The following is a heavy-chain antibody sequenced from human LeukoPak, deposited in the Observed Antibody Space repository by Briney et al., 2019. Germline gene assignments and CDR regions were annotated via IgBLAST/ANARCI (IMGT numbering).Heavy chain of an antibody. Sequence: PGGSLRLSCAASGFSFDDYTMHWVRQAPGKGLEWVSLIIWDGGSTYYADSVKGRFTISRDNSKNSLYLQMNSLTTEDTALYYCAKDFSADWLQFTNMDVWSKGTTVTVSS. D-gene: IGHD5-24*01. CDR1: GFSFDDYT. V-gene: IGHV3-43*01. J-gene: IGHJ6*03. CDR2: IIWDGGST. CDR3: AKDFSADWLQFTNMDV.